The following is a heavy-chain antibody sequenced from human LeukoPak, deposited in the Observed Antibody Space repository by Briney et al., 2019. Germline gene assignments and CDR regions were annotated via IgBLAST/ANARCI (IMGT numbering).Heavy chain of an antibody. V-gene: IGHV3-23*01. CDR2: ISGSGGST. J-gene: IGHJ4*02. Sequence: GGTLRLSCAASGFTFSSYGMSWVRQAPGKGLEWVSAISGSGGSTYYADSVKGRFTISRDNSKNTLYLQMNSLRAEDTAVYYCAKDPRVYGSGAYFDYWGQGTLVTVSS. D-gene: IGHD3-10*01. CDR3: AKDPRVYGSGAYFDY. CDR1: GFTFSSYG.